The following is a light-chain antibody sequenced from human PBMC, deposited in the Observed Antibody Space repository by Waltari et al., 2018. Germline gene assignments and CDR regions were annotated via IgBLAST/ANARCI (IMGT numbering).Light chain of an antibody. CDR1: SSNIGAGYD. J-gene: IGLJ2*01. V-gene: IGLV1-40*01. Sequence: QSVLTQPPSVSGAPGQRVTISCTGSSSNIGAGYDVHWYQQLPGTAPKPLIEGNRNRPSGVPDRFSGSKSGTSASLAITGLQAEDEADYYCQSYDSSLSGSVVFGGGTKLTVL. CDR3: QSYDSSLSGSVV. CDR2: GNR.